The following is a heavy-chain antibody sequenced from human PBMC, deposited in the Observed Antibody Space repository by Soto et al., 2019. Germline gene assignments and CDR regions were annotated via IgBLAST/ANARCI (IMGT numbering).Heavy chain of an antibody. CDR1: GGSISSGDYY. Sequence: PSETLSLTCTVSGGSISSGDYYWSWIRQPPGKGLEGIGYIYYSGSTYYNPSLKSRVTISVDTSKNQFSLKLSSVTAADTAVYYCRSERPDGSRLAPWGQGTLFTVSS. J-gene: IGHJ5*02. D-gene: IGHD6-13*01. V-gene: IGHV4-30-4*01. CDR2: IYYSGST. CDR3: RSERPDGSRLAP.